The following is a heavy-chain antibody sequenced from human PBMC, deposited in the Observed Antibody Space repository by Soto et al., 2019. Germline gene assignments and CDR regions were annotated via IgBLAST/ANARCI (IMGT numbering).Heavy chain of an antibody. CDR1: GFNLDDYA. J-gene: IGHJ4*02. CDR3: AKDHLGGAMHVPFFDS. V-gene: IGHV3-9*01. Sequence: SGGSLRLSCAASGFNLDDYAMHLVRQTPGKGLEWVSGITWNSGNLDYADSVKGRFNISRDSTKNSLYLQMKDLRHEDTALYYCAKDHLGGAMHVPFFDSRGRGTVVTL. D-gene: IGHD3-16*01. CDR2: ITWNSGNL.